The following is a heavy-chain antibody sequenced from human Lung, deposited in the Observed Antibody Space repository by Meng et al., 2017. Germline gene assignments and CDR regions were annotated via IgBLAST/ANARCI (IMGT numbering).Heavy chain of an antibody. CDR1: GGSFSDYY. D-gene: IGHD4-11*01. Sequence: QVQLQQCGAGLLKPSATLSLTCVVSGGSFSDYYWSWIRQPPGKGLEWIGEINHSGSTNYNPSLESRATISVDTSQNNLSLKLSSVTAADSAVYYCARGPTTMAHDFDYWGQGTLVTASS. CDR3: ARGPTTMAHDFDY. V-gene: IGHV4-34*01. J-gene: IGHJ4*02. CDR2: INHSGST.